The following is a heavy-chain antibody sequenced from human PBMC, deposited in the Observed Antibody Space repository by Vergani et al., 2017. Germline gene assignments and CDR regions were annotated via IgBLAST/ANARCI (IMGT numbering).Heavy chain of an antibody. J-gene: IGHJ4*02. CDR2: ISGNNDDV. D-gene: IGHD5-12*01. Sequence: EVQMVESGGGLVKPGGSLRLSCVASGFTFSHYSMNWVRQAPGKGLEWVSSISGNNDDVYYADSVKGRFTISRENAKNSLYLDMSSLRAEDTAVYYCAKDWGFAPDSTGVARGLIDYWGQGTLVIVSS. CDR1: GFTFSHYS. CDR3: AKDWGFAPDSTGVARGLIDY. V-gene: IGHV3-21*01.